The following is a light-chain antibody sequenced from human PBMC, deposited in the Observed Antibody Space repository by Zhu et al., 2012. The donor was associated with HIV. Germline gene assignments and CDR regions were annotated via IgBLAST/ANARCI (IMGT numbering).Light chain of an antibody. CDR1: QSLSNN. Sequence: EIVMTQFPATLSLSPGDIATLSCRASQSLSNNLAWYQQKTGQAPRLLLYGASTRATGIPARFSGSGSGTEFTLTISKMQSEDFAVYYCQQRSNWPPELTFGGGTKVEIK. CDR2: GAS. CDR3: QQRSNWPPELT. V-gene: IGKV3-15*01. J-gene: IGKJ4*01.